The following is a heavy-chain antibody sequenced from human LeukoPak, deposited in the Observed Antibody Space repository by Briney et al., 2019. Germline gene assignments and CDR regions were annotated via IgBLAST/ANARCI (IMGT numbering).Heavy chain of an antibody. J-gene: IGHJ4*02. CDR3: AKMQGYCSGGTCYSWYFHY. V-gene: IGHV3-23*01. Sequence: GGSLRLSCAASGFTFSIYAMSWVRQAPGKGLEWVSVVSNSAGGGFTYYTDSVKGRFTISRDNDKNTLYLKMNSLRVEDTAVYYCAKMQGYCSGGTCYSWYFHYWGQGTLVTVSS. D-gene: IGHD2-15*01. CDR2: VSNSAGGGFT. CDR1: GFTFSIYA.